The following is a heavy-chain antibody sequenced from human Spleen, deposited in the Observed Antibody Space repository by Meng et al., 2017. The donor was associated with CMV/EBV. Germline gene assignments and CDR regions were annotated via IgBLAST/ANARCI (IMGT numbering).Heavy chain of an antibody. Sequence: EVKRVESGGGLVQLGGSLRLSCAASEFTVNSKYMSWIRQTPGKGLEWLSVIYSDGSTYYADSVKGRFIISRDNSRNTVYLQMNSLRVEDTGVYYCSTIEVYSSGWTPFRYWGQGTLVTVSS. CDR2: IYSDGST. V-gene: IGHV3-66*01. D-gene: IGHD6-19*01. J-gene: IGHJ4*02. CDR3: STIEVYSSGWTPFRY. CDR1: EFTVNSKY.